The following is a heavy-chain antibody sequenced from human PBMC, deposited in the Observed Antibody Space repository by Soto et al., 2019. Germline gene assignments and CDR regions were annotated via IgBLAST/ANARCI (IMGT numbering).Heavy chain of an antibody. CDR3: ARLHYSHWFLDS. J-gene: IGHJ4*02. V-gene: IGHV3-74*03. Sequence: EVRLVESGGDLIQPGGSLRLSCTASGFTLSDYWVHWVRQVPGKGLVWVSRTDTDGRNTTYVDSVKGRFPASRDSAKNTYYLQMNSLRPEDTAVYFCARLHYSHWFLDSWGQGTLVTVSS. CDR2: TDTDGRNT. CDR1: GFTLSDYW. D-gene: IGHD3-9*01.